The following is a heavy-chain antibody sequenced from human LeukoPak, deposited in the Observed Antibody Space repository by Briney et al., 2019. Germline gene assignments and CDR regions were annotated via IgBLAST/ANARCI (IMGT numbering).Heavy chain of an antibody. D-gene: IGHD3-10*02. V-gene: IGHV3-23*01. CDR2: ISGSGGST. CDR1: GFTFSSYA. Sequence: GGSLRLSCAASGFTFSSYAMSWVRQAPGKGLEWVSAISGSGGSTYYADSVKGRFTISRDNSKNTLYLQMNSLRAEDTAVYYCANIFLVCGELLSYYYGMDVWGQGTTVTVSS. J-gene: IGHJ6*02. CDR3: ANIFLVCGELLSYYYGMDV.